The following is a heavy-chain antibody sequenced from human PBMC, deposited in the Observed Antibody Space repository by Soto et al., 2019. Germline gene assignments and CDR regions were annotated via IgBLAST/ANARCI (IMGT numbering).Heavy chain of an antibody. CDR3: ARSDMTTIPNFGY. CDR1: GYTFTYYY. CDR2: INPNSGAT. J-gene: IGHJ4*02. D-gene: IGHD4-4*01. Sequence: ASVKVSCKASGYTFTYYYIPWVRQAPGQGLEWMGWINPNSGATNYAQKFQDWVTMTRDTSITTAYMEFSRLRSDDTAVYYCARSDMTTIPNFGYWGQGTLVTVSS. V-gene: IGHV1-2*04.